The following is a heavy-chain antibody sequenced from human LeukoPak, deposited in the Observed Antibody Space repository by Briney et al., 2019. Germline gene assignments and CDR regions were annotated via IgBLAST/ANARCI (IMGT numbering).Heavy chain of an antibody. CDR3: ARDSDSSGYFRY. V-gene: IGHV3-30-3*01. CDR2: ISYDGGNK. Sequence: GGSLRLSCAASGFTFSSYAMHWVRQAPGKGLEWVAVISYDGGNKYYADSVKGRFTISRDNSKNTLYLQMNSLRAEDTAVYYCARDSDSSGYFRYWGQGTLVTVSS. D-gene: IGHD3-22*01. CDR1: GFTFSSYA. J-gene: IGHJ4*02.